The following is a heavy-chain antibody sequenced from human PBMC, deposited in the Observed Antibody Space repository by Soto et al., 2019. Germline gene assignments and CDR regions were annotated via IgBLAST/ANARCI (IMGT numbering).Heavy chain of an antibody. D-gene: IGHD2-15*01. Sequence: SETLSLTCTVSGGYISSYYWTWIWQPPGKGLEWIGYISYSGSTYYNPSLKSRVTISADTSKSQFSLRMNSMIAADTAVYYCARADPDASVGYWGQGTLVTVSS. CDR2: ISYSGST. V-gene: IGHV4-59*01. CDR3: ARADPDASVGY. J-gene: IGHJ4*02. CDR1: GGYISSYY.